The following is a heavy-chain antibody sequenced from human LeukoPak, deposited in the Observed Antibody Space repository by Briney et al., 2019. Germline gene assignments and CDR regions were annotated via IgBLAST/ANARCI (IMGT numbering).Heavy chain of an antibody. V-gene: IGHV1-24*01. Sequence: ASVKVSYKVFGNTLRDLAMHWVRQAPGQGLGWMGGLDLQFGKKTYAQKFQGRVSMTEDTSTDTAYMELSSLRPEDTAIYYCATAGISLVRGVALGYYYYMDAWGTGTTVTVSS. CDR2: LDLQFGKK. J-gene: IGHJ6*03. CDR1: GNTLRDLA. CDR3: ATAGISLVRGVALGYYYYMDA. D-gene: IGHD3-10*01.